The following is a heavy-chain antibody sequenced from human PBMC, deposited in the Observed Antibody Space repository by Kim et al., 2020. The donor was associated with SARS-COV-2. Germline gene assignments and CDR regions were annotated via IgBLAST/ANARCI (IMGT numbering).Heavy chain of an antibody. CDR1: GFTFSNAW. Sequence: GGSLRLSCAASGFTFSNAWMSWVRQAPGKGLEWVGRIKSKTDGGTTDYAAPVKGRFTISRDDSKNTLYLQMNSLKTEDTAVYYCTTDRNINTVTTYYYYYGMDVWGQGTTVTVSS. V-gene: IGHV3-15*01. D-gene: IGHD4-17*01. CDR2: IKSKTDGGTT. CDR3: TTDRNINTVTTYYYYYGMDV. J-gene: IGHJ6*02.